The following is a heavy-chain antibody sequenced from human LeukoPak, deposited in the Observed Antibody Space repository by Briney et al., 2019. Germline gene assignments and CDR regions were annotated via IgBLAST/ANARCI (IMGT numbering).Heavy chain of an antibody. CDR3: AKDLHRITMIVVVGRDYYFDY. D-gene: IGHD3-22*01. CDR1: GFTLSSYA. J-gene: IGHJ4*02. CDR2: IIGSGGST. V-gene: IGHV3-23*01. Sequence: GGSLRLSCPASGFTLSSYAMSWVRQAPGKGLGWVSAIIGSGGSTYDAASVKGRFTISRDNSKDTLYLQMNSLSAEDTGVYYCAKDLHRITMIVVVGRDYYFDYWGQGTLVTVSS.